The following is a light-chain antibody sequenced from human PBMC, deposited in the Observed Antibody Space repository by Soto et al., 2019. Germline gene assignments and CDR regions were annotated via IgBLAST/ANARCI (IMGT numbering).Light chain of an antibody. J-gene: IGKJ2*01. CDR2: GAS. CDR3: QQYAGWPRT. V-gene: IGKV3-15*01. CDR1: QSIGTN. Sequence: ETVMTQSPATLSVSPGDRVTLSCRASQSIGTNLLWLQQSPGQPPRLLISGASDRVAGVPDRFSGSGSGTDFTHTISGLQSEECAVYYCQQYAGWPRTFGQGTKLEIK.